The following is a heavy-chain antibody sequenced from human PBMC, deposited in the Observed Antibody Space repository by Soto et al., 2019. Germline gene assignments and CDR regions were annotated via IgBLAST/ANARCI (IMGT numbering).Heavy chain of an antibody. J-gene: IGHJ4*02. CDR2: TYYRSEWYD. V-gene: IGHV6-1*01. Sequence: QVQLQQTGPGLMKPSQTLSLTCAISGDSVSSNSAAWNWFRQSPSRGLEWLGRTYYRSEWYDDYAVSVKSRITINPDTSKNQISLQLNSVIPEDTAVYYCAREGDWGKIDYWGQGTLVTVSS. CDR3: AREGDWGKIDY. D-gene: IGHD3-16*01. CDR1: GDSVSSNSAA.